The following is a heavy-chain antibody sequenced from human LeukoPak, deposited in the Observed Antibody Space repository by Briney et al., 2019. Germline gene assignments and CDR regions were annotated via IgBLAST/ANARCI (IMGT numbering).Heavy chain of an antibody. D-gene: IGHD6-13*01. CDR3: AREQAGTSGWYTLDY. Sequence: GGSLRLSCAASGFTFSTYAMDWVRQAPGKGLQWVSAFSRRGITHYPDSVRGRFTISRDNSKNEVYLQMNSLRADDTAIYYCAREQAGTSGWYTLDYWGQGTVVTVSS. CDR1: GFTFSTYA. CDR2: FSRRGIT. V-gene: IGHV3-23*01. J-gene: IGHJ4*02.